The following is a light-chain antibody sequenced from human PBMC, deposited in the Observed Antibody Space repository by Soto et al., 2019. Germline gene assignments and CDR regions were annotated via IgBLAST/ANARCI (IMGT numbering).Light chain of an antibody. CDR3: QQYHSSPRT. V-gene: IGKV3-20*01. CDR2: GAS. Sequence: EIVLTQSPGTLSLSPGERATLSCRASQTVSSDYLAWCQQRPGQAPRLLIYGASTGAAGIPDRFSGSGSGTDFTLTITRLEPEDFAVYYCQQYHSSPRTFGQGTKVDIK. CDR1: QTVSSDY. J-gene: IGKJ1*01.